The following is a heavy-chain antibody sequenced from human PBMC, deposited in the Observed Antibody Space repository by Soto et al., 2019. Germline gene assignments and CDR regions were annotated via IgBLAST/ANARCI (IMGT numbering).Heavy chain of an antibody. CDR2: ISGSDDST. V-gene: IGHV3-23*01. J-gene: IGHJ4*02. Sequence: EVQLLESGGGLVQPGESLRLSCAASGFTFSSYAMSWVRQAPGKGLEWVSVISGSDDSTYYADSVKGRFTISRDNSKNPQYLHMNSLRAEDKAVDYCATRSSSSTFDYWGQGTLVTVSS. CDR1: GFTFSSYA. D-gene: IGHD6-6*01. CDR3: ATRSSSSTFDY.